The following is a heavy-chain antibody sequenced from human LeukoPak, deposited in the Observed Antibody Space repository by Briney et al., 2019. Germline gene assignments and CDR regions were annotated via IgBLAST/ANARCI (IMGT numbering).Heavy chain of an antibody. J-gene: IGHJ4*02. Sequence: GGSLRLSCAASGFTFSSYGMHWVRQAPGKGLEWVAFIRYDGSNKYHADSVKGRFTISRDNSKNTLYLQMNSLRAEDTAVYYCAKAGAVVVVAAKYFDYWGQGTLVTASS. D-gene: IGHD2-15*01. CDR3: AKAGAVVVVAAKYFDY. CDR1: GFTFSSYG. V-gene: IGHV3-30*02. CDR2: IRYDGSNK.